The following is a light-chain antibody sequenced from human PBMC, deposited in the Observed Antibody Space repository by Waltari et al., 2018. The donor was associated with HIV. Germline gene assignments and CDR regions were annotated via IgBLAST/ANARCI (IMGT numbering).Light chain of an antibody. Sequence: DVVMTQSPLSLPVTLGQPASISCRSSQSLVYSGGNTYWNWFQQRPGQSPQVLIYEVANRYAGVPDRFSGSGSGTHFTLKIARVEAEDVGCYYCMQSLHLLYTFGQGTKLEIK. J-gene: IGKJ2*01. V-gene: IGKV2-30*01. CDR1: QSLVYSGGNTY. CDR3: MQSLHLLYT. CDR2: EVA.